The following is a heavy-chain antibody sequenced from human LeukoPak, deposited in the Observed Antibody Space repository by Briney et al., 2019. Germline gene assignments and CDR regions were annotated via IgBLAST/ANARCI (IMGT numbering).Heavy chain of an antibody. CDR2: IYPGDSET. Sequence: GASLKISCKGSGYSFPTYWTGWVRQMPGKGLEWMGIIYPGDSETRYSPSFQGQVTISADKSISTAYLQWSRLKASDTAMYYCARKSRADYWGQGTLVTVSS. V-gene: IGHV5-51*01. CDR1: GYSFPTYW. CDR3: ARKSRADY. J-gene: IGHJ4*02.